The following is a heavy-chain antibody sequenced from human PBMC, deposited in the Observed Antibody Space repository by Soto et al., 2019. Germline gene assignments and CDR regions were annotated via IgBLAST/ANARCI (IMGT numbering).Heavy chain of an antibody. Sequence: SETLSLTCAVSGYFISSGYYWGWIRQPPGKGLEWIGSMFHSGSTHYNPSLKSRVTISVDTSKNHFSLRLSPVTASDTAVYYCARGHIVVVPTVGWFDPWGQGTLVTVSS. CDR3: ARGHIVVVPTVGWFDP. D-gene: IGHD2-2*01. CDR2: MFHSGST. V-gene: IGHV4-38-2*01. J-gene: IGHJ5*02. CDR1: GYFISSGYY.